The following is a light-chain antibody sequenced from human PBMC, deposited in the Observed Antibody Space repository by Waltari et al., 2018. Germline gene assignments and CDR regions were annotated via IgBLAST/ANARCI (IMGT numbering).Light chain of an antibody. J-gene: IGKJ1*01. V-gene: IGKV1-5*03. CDR3: QQYKSYFRT. Sequence: DIQMTQSPSTLSASVGDRVTITCRARQSISTWLAWYQQKPGKAPKLLIYKASSLESGVPSRFGGSGSGTEFTLTISSLQPDDFATYYCQQYKSYFRTFGQGTKVEIK. CDR1: QSISTW. CDR2: KAS.